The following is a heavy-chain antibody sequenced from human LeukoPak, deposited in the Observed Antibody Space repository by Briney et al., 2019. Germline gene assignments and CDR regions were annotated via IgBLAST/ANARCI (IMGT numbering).Heavy chain of an antibody. CDR3: ARDLVLRYFDWLLHDAFDI. CDR1: GLTFSSYS. V-gene: IGHV3-21*01. D-gene: IGHD3-9*01. J-gene: IGHJ3*02. Sequence: GGSLRLSCAASGLTFSSYSMNWVRQAPGKGLEWVSSIGSSSSYIYYADSVKGRFTISRDNAKNSLYLQMNSLRAEDTAVYYCARDLVLRYFDWLLHDAFDIWGQGTMVTVSS. CDR2: IGSSSSYI.